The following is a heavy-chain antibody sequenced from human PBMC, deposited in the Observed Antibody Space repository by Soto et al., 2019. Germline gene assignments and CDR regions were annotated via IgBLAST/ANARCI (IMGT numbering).Heavy chain of an antibody. D-gene: IGHD1-1*01. J-gene: IGHJ5*02. V-gene: IGHV3-33*01. CDR3: ARDANWNGWFANWFDP. CDR1: GFTFSSYG. CDR2: IWYDGSNK. Sequence: GESLKISCAASGFTFSSYGMHWVRQAPGKGLEWVAVIWYDGSNKYYADSVKGRFTISRDNSKNTLYLQMNSLRAEDTAVYYCARDANWNGWFANWFDPWGQGTLVTVSS.